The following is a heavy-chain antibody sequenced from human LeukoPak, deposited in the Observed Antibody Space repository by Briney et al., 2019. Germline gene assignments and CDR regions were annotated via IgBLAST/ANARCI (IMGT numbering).Heavy chain of an antibody. CDR3: ASHDYSNRSDYYYYYMDV. V-gene: IGHV1-69*05. CDR2: IIPIFGTA. Sequence: ASVKVSCKASGYTFTNYYMHWVRQAPGQGLEWMGGIIPIFGTANYAQKFQGRVTITTDESTSTAYMELSSLRSEDTAVYYCASHDYSNRSDYYYYYMDVWGKGTTVTVSS. J-gene: IGHJ6*03. CDR1: GYTFTNYY. D-gene: IGHD4-11*01.